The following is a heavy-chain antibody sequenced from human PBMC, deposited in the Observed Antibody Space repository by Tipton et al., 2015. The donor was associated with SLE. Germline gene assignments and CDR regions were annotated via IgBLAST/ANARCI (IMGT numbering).Heavy chain of an antibody. D-gene: IGHD1-26*01. J-gene: IGHJ4*02. CDR1: GYSFTSYW. CDR3: TTSVGAKYYFDY. V-gene: IGHV3-15*01. Sequence: QLVQSGAEVKKPGESLKISCKGSGYSFTSYWIGWVRQMPGKGLEWVGRIKSKTDGGTTDYAAPVKGRFTISRDDSKNTLYLQMNSLKTEDTAVYYCTTSVGAKYYFDYWGQGTLVTVSS. CDR2: IKSKTDGGTT.